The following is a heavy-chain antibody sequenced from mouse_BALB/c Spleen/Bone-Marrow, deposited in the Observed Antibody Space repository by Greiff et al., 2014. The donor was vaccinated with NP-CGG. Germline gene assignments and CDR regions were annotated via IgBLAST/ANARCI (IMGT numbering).Heavy chain of an antibody. CDR2: IHPSDTVT. Sequence: QVQLQQSGAELVRPGASVKLSCKASGYSFTSYWMNWVKQRPGHGLEWIGMIHPSDTVTRLNQRFKDKATLTVDKSSSTAYMQLNSPTSEDPAVYYCARLEGNYGSTFAYWGQGTLVTVSA. CDR3: ARLEGNYGSTFAY. D-gene: IGHD1-1*01. J-gene: IGHJ3*01. V-gene: IGHV1-61*01. CDR1: GYSFTSYW.